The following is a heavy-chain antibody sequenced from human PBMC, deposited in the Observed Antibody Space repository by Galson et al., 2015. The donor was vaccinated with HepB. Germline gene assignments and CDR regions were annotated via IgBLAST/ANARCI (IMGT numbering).Heavy chain of an antibody. V-gene: IGHV1-2*06. CDR1: GYTFTGYY. D-gene: IGHD3-16*01. Sequence: SVKVSCKASGYTFTGYYMHWVRQAPGQGLEWMGRIDPSSGGTNYAQKFQGRVAMTRDTSISTAYMELSSLRSDDTAVYYCARGGAGYSFGYWGQGTLVTVSS. CDR2: IDPSSGGT. J-gene: IGHJ4*02. CDR3: ARGGAGYSFGY.